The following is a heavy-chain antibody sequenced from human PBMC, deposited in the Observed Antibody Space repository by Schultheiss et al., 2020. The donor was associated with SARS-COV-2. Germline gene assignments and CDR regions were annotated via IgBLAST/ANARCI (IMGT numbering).Heavy chain of an antibody. V-gene: IGHV3-21*04. CDR2: ISSSSSYI. J-gene: IGHJ4*02. CDR3: AKIYGSSGPYYFDY. CDR1: GFTFSSYS. Sequence: GGSLRLSCAASGFTFSSYSMNWVRQAPGKGLEWVSSISSSSSYIYYADSVKGRFTISRDNSKNTLYLQMNSLRAEDTAVYYCAKIYGSSGPYYFDYWGQGTLVTVSS. D-gene: IGHD6-13*01.